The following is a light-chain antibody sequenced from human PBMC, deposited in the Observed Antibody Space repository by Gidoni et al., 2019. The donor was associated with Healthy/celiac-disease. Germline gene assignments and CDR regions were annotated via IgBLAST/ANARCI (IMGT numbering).Light chain of an antibody. Sequence: SYALTQPPSVSVSPGQTARITCPGDALPKQYAYWYQQKPGQAPVLVIYKDREGPSGIPERFSGSSSGTTVTLTVSGVQAEDEADYYCQSADSSGTYRVFGGGTKMTVL. CDR2: KDR. V-gene: IGLV3-25*03. CDR3: QSADSSGTYRV. J-gene: IGLJ3*02. CDR1: ALPKQY.